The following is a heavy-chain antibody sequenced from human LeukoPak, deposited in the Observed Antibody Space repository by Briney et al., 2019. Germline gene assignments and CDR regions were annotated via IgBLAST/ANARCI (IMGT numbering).Heavy chain of an antibody. J-gene: IGHJ1*01. D-gene: IGHD2-21*02. CDR3: AKVRGVGTHIWLLPWDL. CDR1: GFTFHSYA. CDR2: ISGGGGGT. Sequence: GGSLRLSCAASGFTFHSYAMAWVRQAPGKGLEWVTSISGGGGGTYYAPSVKGRFTVSRDNANNTVYLQMNDLTAAVTAFYFCAKVRGVGTHIWLLPWDLWGQGTLVTVSS. V-gene: IGHV3-23*01.